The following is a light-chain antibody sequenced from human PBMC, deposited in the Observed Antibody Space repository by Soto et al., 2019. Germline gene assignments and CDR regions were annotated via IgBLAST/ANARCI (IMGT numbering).Light chain of an antibody. CDR2: GAS. V-gene: IGKV1-9*01. Sequence: IQLTQSPSSLSASVGDRVTITCRASQGISSFLAWYQQKPGKAPKLLIYGASTLQSRVPSRFSGSGSGTDFTLTIGRLQPEDFATYYCQQLNSFPIPFGPGTKVDIK. CDR1: QGISSF. CDR3: QQLNSFPIP. J-gene: IGKJ3*01.